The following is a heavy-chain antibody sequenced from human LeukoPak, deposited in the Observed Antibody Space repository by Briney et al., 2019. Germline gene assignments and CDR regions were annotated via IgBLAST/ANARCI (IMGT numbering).Heavy chain of an antibody. Sequence: SETLSLTCTVSGRPISSYYWSWTGQPPGKGLEESGYLYYSGSPKHNPPHKSRVHISVDTSKNHFPLKQSSVTPADPAVYYCARRYSYGYPFDYWGQGTLVTVFS. CDR1: GRPISSYY. CDR2: LYYSGSP. CDR3: ARRYSYGYPFDY. J-gene: IGHJ4*02. V-gene: IGHV4-59*08. D-gene: IGHD5-18*01.